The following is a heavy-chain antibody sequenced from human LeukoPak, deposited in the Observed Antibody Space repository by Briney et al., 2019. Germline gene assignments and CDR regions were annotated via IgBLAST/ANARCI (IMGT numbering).Heavy chain of an antibody. J-gene: IGHJ4*02. CDR2: INPNSGGT. Sequence: GASVKVSCKASGYXFTGYYIHWVRQAPGQGLEWMGWINPNSGGTNYAQKFQGRVTMTRDTSISTAYMELSRLRSDDTAVYYCAREYCSSTSCYVSPFDYWGQGTLVTVSS. D-gene: IGHD2-2*01. V-gene: IGHV1-2*02. CDR1: GYXFTGYY. CDR3: AREYCSSTSCYVSPFDY.